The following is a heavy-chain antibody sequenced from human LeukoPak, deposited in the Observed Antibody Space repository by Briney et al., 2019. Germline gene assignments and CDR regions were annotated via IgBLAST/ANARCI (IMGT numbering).Heavy chain of an antibody. J-gene: IGHJ6*02. CDR3: ARGCCSSTSYYYYGMDV. V-gene: IGHV3-7*01. CDR1: GFTFSDYW. Sequence: PGGSLRLSCTAPGFTFSDYWMTWVRQAPGKGPEWVANIKQDGSDKYYVDSVKGRFTISRDNAKNSLYLQMNSLRAEDTAVYYCARGCCSSTSYYYYGMDVWGQGTTVTVSS. CDR2: IKQDGSDK. D-gene: IGHD2-2*01.